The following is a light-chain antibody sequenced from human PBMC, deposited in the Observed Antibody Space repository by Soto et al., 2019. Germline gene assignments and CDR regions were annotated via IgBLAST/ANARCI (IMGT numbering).Light chain of an antibody. V-gene: IGKV3-15*01. CDR2: SAS. CDR1: QSVSTD. CDR3: LQYTDWPRT. J-gene: IGKJ1*01. Sequence: EIVMTQSPATLSVSPGETATLSCRASQSVSTDLAWYQQKPGHSPRLLIYSASTRATGVPARFSGSGFGTEFSLIISSLHSEDFALYFCLQYTDWPRTFGPGTRVEIK.